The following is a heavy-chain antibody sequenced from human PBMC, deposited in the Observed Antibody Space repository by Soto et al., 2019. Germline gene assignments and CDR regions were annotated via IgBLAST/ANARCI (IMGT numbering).Heavy chain of an antibody. Sequence: QLVQFGAEVKKPGASVKVSCKASGYTFNDYGITWVRQAPGQGLEWVGWISTSIGHTNYAHSFQGRVTLTTDTSTATAHMELRSLTADDTAIYYCARASYCSGGTCTNWFHPWGQGTQVTVSS. V-gene: IGHV1-18*01. CDR3: ARASYCSGGTCTNWFHP. CDR1: GYTFNDYG. D-gene: IGHD2-15*01. CDR2: ISTSIGHT. J-gene: IGHJ5*02.